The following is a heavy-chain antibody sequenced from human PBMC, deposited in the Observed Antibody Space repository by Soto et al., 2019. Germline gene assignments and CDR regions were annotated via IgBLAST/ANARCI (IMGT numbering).Heavy chain of an antibody. J-gene: IGHJ6*03. CDR2: INHSGSA. Sequence: SETPSLTCAVYGGSFSDYSWTWIRQPPGKGLEWIGEINHSGSANYKLSLKGRVTISVDTSKNQFSLKLYSVTAADTAVYYCARESNYYMDVWGRGTTVTVSS. V-gene: IGHV4-34*01. CDR1: GGSFSDYS. CDR3: ARESNYYMDV.